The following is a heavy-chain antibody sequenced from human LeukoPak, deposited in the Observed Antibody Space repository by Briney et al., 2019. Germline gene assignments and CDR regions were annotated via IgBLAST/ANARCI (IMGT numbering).Heavy chain of an antibody. CDR1: GFTFSSYW. J-gene: IGHJ4*02. D-gene: IGHD5-12*01. Sequence: GSLRLSCAASGFTFSSYWMSWVRQAPGKGLEWVANIKQDGSEKYYVDSVKGRFTISRDNAKNSLYLQMNSPRAEDTAVYYCASLRGYSGYEGEDYWGQGTLVTVSS. CDR3: ASLRGYSGYEGEDY. V-gene: IGHV3-7*01. CDR2: IKQDGSEK.